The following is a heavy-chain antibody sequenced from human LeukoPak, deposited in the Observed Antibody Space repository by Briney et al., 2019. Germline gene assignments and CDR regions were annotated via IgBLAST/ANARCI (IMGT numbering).Heavy chain of an antibody. Sequence: GGSLRLSCAASGFSFSSYAMSWVRQAPGWGLEWVSSIGAWVPGTSYADSVKGRFTISRDNSKKTVYLQMNSLRVEDTAVYYCAKGKINHDGAFDFWGQGTMVTVSS. D-gene: IGHD1-14*01. J-gene: IGHJ3*01. CDR1: GFSFSSYA. CDR2: IGAWVPGT. CDR3: AKGKINHDGAFDF. V-gene: IGHV3-23*01.